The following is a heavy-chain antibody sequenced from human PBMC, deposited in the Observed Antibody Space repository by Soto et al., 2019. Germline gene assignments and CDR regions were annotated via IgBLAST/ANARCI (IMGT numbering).Heavy chain of an antibody. CDR3: AAGSIRRSGSLDWFDP. CDR1: GFTFASSA. Sequence: SVKVSCKASGFTFASSAVQWVRQARGQRLEWIGWIVVGSGNTNYAQKFQERVTITRDMSTSTAYMELSSLRSEDTAVYYCAAGSIRRSGSLDWFDPWGQGTLVT. D-gene: IGHD3-10*01. CDR2: IVVGSGNT. V-gene: IGHV1-58*01. J-gene: IGHJ5*02.